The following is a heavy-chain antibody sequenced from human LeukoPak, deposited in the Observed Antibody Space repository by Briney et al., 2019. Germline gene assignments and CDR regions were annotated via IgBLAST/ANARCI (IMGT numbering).Heavy chain of an antibody. CDR2: ISNNSGDR. CDR3: AKDSIGEASGGMDV. V-gene: IGHV3-9*01. Sequence: GGSLRLSCAASGFAFDNFAMHWVRRAPGKGLEWVSGISNNSGDRGYADSLKGRFTISRDNAKNSLYLQMNSLRSEDTALYYCAKDSIGEASGGMDVWGQGTTVTVSS. CDR1: GFAFDNFA. D-gene: IGHD3-10*01. J-gene: IGHJ6*02.